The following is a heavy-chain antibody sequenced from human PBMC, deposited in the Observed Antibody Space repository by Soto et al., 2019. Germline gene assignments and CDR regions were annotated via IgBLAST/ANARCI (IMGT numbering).Heavy chain of an antibody. V-gene: IGHV3-33*06. CDR3: ANLGPAAILAKVY. CDR1: GFTFSSYG. J-gene: IGHJ4*02. D-gene: IGHD2-2*01. Sequence: GGSLRLSCAASGFTFSSYGMHWVRQAPGKGLEWVAVIWYDGSNKYYADSVKGRFTISRDNSKNTLYLQMNSLRAEDTAVYYCANLGPAAILAKVYWGQGTLVTVSS. CDR2: IWYDGSNK.